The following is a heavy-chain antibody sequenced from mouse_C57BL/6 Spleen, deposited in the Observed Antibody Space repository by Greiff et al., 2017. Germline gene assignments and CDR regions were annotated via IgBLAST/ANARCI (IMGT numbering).Heavy chain of an antibody. V-gene: IGHV3-6*01. Sequence: EVKLVASGPGLVQPSQSLSLTCSVTGYSITSGYHWTWLRLFPGNKLSWLGYISYDGSNNYKHSLNNRISITRDTSKNQFFLKLNSVTTEDTATYFCSTYYYGSSAFDYWGQGTTLTVSS. CDR2: ISYDGSN. CDR1: GYSITSGYH. J-gene: IGHJ2*01. D-gene: IGHD1-1*01. CDR3: STYYYGSSAFDY.